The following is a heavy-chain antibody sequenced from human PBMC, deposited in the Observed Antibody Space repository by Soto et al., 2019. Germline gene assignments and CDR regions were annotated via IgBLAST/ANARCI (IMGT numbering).Heavy chain of an antibody. Sequence: SETLSLTCTVSGDSISASSWSWVRQPPGKGLEWIGNIHYNGNTKYNPSLKSRVTMSVDTPKNQFSLKLISVTAVDTAKYFCAREGNLGRWLQPLDFWGQGTLVTVS. D-gene: IGHD5-12*01. J-gene: IGHJ4*02. CDR3: AREGNLGRWLQPLDF. CDR1: GDSISASS. V-gene: IGHV4-59*01. CDR2: IHYNGNT.